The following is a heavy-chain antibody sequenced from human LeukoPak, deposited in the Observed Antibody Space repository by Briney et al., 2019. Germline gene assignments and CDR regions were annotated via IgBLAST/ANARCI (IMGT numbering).Heavy chain of an antibody. Sequence: ASVKVSCKASGYTFTSYDINWVRQATGQGLEWMGWMNPTRGNTGYAQKFQGRVTMTRNTSISTAYMELSSLRSEDTAVYYCARAGVGAVVPAAAYYYYYYMDVWGKGTTVTVSS. CDR2: MNPTRGNT. D-gene: IGHD2-2*01. V-gene: IGHV1-8*01. CDR1: GYTFTSYD. J-gene: IGHJ6*03. CDR3: ARAGVGAVVPAAAYYYYYYMDV.